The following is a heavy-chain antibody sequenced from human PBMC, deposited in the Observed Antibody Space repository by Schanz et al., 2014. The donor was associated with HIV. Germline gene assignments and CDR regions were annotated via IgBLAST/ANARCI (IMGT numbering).Heavy chain of an antibody. CDR2: ISGSGGST. D-gene: IGHD3-3*01. J-gene: IGHJ4*02. CDR1: GFTFSSYA. CDR3: AKERITIFGVVITPYFDY. Sequence: EALLLESGGGLVQPGGSLRLSCAASGFTFSSYAMNWVRQAPGKGLEWVSAISGSGGSTYYADSVKGRFTISRDNSKNTLYLQMNSLRAEDTAVYYCAKERITIFGVVITPYFDYWGQGTLVTVSS. V-gene: IGHV3-23*01.